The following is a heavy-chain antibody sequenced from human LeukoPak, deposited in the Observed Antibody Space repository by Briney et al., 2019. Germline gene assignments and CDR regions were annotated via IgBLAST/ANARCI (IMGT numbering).Heavy chain of an antibody. CDR2: NNTNNGNP. CDR3: ARKKVEPDRYFDY. D-gene: IGHD1-14*01. CDR1: GYTFTTYT. J-gene: IGHJ4*02. V-gene: IGHV7-4-1*02. Sequence: ASVKVSCKASGYTFTTYTMSWVRQAPGQGLEWMGWNNTNNGNPTYAQGFTGRFVFSLDTSVSTAYLQISSLKAEDTAVYYCARKKVEPDRYFDYWGQGTLVTVSS.